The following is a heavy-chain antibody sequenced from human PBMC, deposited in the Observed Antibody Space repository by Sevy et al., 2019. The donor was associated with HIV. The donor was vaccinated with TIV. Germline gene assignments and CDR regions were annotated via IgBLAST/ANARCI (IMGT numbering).Heavy chain of an antibody. V-gene: IGHV4-39*01. D-gene: IGHD2-15*01. J-gene: IGHJ4*03. CDR2: VYYTGRT. Sequence: SETLSLSCTISGDSISSSSYYWAWIRQPPGKGLEWIGSVYYTGRTYYSASLKSRVTISVNTSKNQFSLRLKSVTTAETSSYYCARHLDVEVVVGAIQGYFDYWGQGTLVTVSS. CDR1: GDSISSSSYY. CDR3: ARHLDVEVVVGAIQGYFDY.